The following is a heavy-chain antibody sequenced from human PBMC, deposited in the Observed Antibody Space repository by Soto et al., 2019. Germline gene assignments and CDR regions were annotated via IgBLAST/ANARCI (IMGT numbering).Heavy chain of an antibody. J-gene: IGHJ4*02. CDR1: GFTFDDYG. CDR2: INWNGGSA. V-gene: IGHV3-20*04. CDR3: ARLYSSGWYGPGRY. D-gene: IGHD6-19*01. Sequence: PGGSLRLSCAASGFTFDDYGMSWFRQAPGKGLEWVSGINWNGGSAGYADSVKGRFTISRDNAKNSLYLQMNSLRAEDTALYYCARLYSSGWYGPGRYWGQGTLVTVSS.